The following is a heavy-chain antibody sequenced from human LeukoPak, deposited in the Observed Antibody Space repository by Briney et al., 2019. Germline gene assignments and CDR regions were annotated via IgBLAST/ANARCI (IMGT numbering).Heavy chain of an antibody. Sequence: GGSLRLSCAASGLTFSTYWMSWVRQAPGKGLEWVANIKQDGSEKSYVDSVKGRFTISRDNAKNSLYLQMNSLRVEDTAVYYCVRDSDRVRDYWGQGTLVTVSS. CDR3: VRDSDRVRDY. J-gene: IGHJ4*02. CDR2: IKQDGSEK. D-gene: IGHD3-10*01. V-gene: IGHV3-7*01. CDR1: GLTFSTYW.